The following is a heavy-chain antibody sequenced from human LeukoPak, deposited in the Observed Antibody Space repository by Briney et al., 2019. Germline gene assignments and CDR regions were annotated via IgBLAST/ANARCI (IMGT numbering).Heavy chain of an antibody. D-gene: IGHD2-15*01. Sequence: GASVKLSCKASGGTFSSYAISWVRQAPGQGLEWMGGIIPIFGTANYAQKFQGRVTITADESTSTAYMELSSLRSEDTAVYYCARGPSLGYCSGGSCYSLDYWGQGTLVTVSS. CDR3: ARGPSLGYCSGGSCYSLDY. CDR1: GGTFSSYA. V-gene: IGHV1-69*01. CDR2: IIPIFGTA. J-gene: IGHJ4*02.